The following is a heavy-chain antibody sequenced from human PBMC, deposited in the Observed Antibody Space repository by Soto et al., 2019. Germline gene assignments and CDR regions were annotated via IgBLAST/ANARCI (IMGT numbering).Heavy chain of an antibody. CDR1: GYTFTSYG. D-gene: IGHD6-19*01. CDR3: ARDDPYSSGPYYFDY. J-gene: IGHJ4*02. V-gene: IGHV1-18*01. CDR2: ISAYNGNT. Sequence: ASVKVCCKDSGYTFTSYGSRWVRQAPGQGLEWMGWISAYNGNTNYARKLQGRVTMTTDTSTSTAYMELRSLRSDDTAVYYCARDDPYSSGPYYFDYWGQGTLVTVSS.